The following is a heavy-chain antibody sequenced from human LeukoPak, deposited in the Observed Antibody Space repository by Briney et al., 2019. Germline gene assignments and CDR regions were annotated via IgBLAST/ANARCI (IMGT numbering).Heavy chain of an antibody. V-gene: IGHV4-38-2*02. CDR3: ARDHDGIDY. CDR2: IYHSGST. Sequence: SETLSLTCTVSGYSISSGYYWGWIRQPPGKGLEWIGSIYHSGSTYYNPSLKSRVTISIDTSKNQFSLKLSSVTAADTAVYYCARDHDGIDYWGQGTLVTVSS. J-gene: IGHJ4*02. D-gene: IGHD1-1*01. CDR1: GYSISSGYY.